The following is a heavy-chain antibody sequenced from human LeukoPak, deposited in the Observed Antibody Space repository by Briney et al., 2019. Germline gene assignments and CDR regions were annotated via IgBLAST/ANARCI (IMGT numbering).Heavy chain of an antibody. D-gene: IGHD4/OR15-4a*01. CDR3: ARASGVLSGYYYYYMDV. Sequence: SETLSLTCAVYGTSFSAHYWNWIRQSPEKGLEWIGEISHSGSTDYNPSLKSRVTISVDTSKNQFSLKLSSVTAADTAVYYCARASGVLSGYYYYYMDVWGKGTTVTVSS. V-gene: IGHV4-34*01. CDR1: GTSFSAHY. J-gene: IGHJ6*03. CDR2: ISHSGST.